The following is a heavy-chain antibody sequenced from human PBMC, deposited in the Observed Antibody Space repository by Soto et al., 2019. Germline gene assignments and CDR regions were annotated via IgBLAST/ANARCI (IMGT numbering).Heavy chain of an antibody. V-gene: IGHV1-69*01. J-gene: IGHJ4*02. D-gene: IGHD3-10*01. Sequence: QVQLVLSGAEVKKPGSSVKVSCKASGGTFSSYASSWVRQAPGQGLEWMGGIIPIFGTANYAQKFQGRVTITADESTSTAYMELSSLRSEDTAVYYCASRVMVRGGMGFDYWGQGTLVTVSS. CDR1: GGTFSSYA. CDR2: IIPIFGTA. CDR3: ASRVMVRGGMGFDY.